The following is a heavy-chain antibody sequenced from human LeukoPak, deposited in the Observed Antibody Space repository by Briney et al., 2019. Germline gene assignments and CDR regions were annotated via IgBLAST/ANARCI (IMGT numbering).Heavy chain of an antibody. CDR1: GFTFSRYW. J-gene: IGHJ3*02. D-gene: IGHD3-9*01. CDR3: ARELRYFDWFSEDAFDI. V-gene: IGHV3-7*05. Sequence: GGSLRLSCAASGFTFSRYWMSWVRQAPGKGLEWVANIKQDGSEKYYVDSVKGRFTISRDNAKNSLYLQMNSLRAEDTAVYYCARELRYFDWFSEDAFDIWGQGTMVTVSS. CDR2: IKQDGSEK.